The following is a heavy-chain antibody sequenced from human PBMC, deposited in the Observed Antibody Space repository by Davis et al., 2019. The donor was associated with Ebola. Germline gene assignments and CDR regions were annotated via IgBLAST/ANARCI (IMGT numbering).Heavy chain of an antibody. V-gene: IGHV3-9*01. CDR3: ARDEGVILVFHGMDV. D-gene: IGHD3-10*01. CDR2: ISWNSGSI. J-gene: IGHJ6*02. Sequence: SLKISCAASGFTFDDYAMHWVRQAPGKGLEWVSGISWNSGSIGYADSVKGRFTISRDNAKNTLYLQMNSLRAEDTAVYYCARDEGVILVFHGMDVWGQGTTVTVSS. CDR1: GFTFDDYA.